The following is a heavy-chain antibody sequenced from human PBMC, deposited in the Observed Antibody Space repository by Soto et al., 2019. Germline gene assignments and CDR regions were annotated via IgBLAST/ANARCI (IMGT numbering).Heavy chain of an antibody. Sequence: QVQLVQSGAEVKKPGSSVKVSCKASGGTFSSYAISWVRQAPGHGLEWMGGIIPIFGTANYAQKFQGRVTITADEATSTAYMELSSLRSEDTAVYYCAKWPRGGDWEYYWGQGTLVTVSS. CDR3: AKWPRGGDWEYY. CDR2: IIPIFGTA. D-gene: IGHD2-21*02. CDR1: GGTFSSYA. J-gene: IGHJ4*02. V-gene: IGHV1-69*12.